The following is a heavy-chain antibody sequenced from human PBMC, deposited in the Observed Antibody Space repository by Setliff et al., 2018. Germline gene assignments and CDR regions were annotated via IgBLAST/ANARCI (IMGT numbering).Heavy chain of an antibody. CDR3: ARVKVIVGATPRTYYMDV. Sequence: ASVKVSCKASGYTFTGYYMHWVRQAPGQGLEWMGGFDPEDGETIYAQKFQGRVTMTEDTSTDTAYMELSSLRSEDTAVYYCARVKVIVGATPRTYYMDVWGKGTTVTVSS. CDR2: FDPEDGET. J-gene: IGHJ6*03. V-gene: IGHV1-24*01. CDR1: GYTFTGYY. D-gene: IGHD1-26*01.